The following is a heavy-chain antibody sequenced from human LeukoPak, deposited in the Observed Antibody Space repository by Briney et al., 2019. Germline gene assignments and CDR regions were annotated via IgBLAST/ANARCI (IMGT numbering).Heavy chain of an antibody. V-gene: IGHV1-69*13. CDR3: ASSQYYYDSSGYYFDY. CDR2: IIPIFGTA. Sequence: ASVKVSCKASGGTFSSYAISWVRQAPGQGLEWMGGIIPIFGTANYAQKFQGRVTITADESTSTAYMELSSLRSEDTVVYYCASSQYYYDSSGYYFDYWGQGTLVTVSS. D-gene: IGHD3-22*01. CDR1: GGTFSSYA. J-gene: IGHJ4*02.